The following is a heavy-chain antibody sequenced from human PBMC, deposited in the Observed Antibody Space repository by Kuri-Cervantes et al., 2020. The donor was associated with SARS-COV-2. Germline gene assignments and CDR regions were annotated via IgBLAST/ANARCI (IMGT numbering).Heavy chain of an antibody. Sequence: SCIVSGDSITSGTFYWSWIRLPAGEGLEWVGYISTSGRANYKSSLKSRVTMSVDTSTNRFSLKLVSVTAADTAVYYCARGLNWSGYPWGQGTLVTVSS. J-gene: IGHJ5*02. V-gene: IGHV4-61*09. CDR1: GDSITSGTFY. CDR3: ARGLNWSGYP. CDR2: ISTSGRA. D-gene: IGHD3-3*01.